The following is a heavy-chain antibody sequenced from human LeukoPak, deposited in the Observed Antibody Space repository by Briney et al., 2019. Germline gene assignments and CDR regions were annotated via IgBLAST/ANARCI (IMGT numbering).Heavy chain of an antibody. J-gene: IGHJ4*02. V-gene: IGHV3-53*01. CDR2: IYGGGST. CDR1: GFTVSSSY. D-gene: IGHD4-23*01. CDR3: ARRGDGGRSFDY. Sequence: PGGSLRLSCAASGFTVSSSYMNWVRQAPGKGLEWVSLIYGGGSTYYADSVKGRFTISRDNSKNTLYLQMNSLRAEDTAVYYCARRGDGGRSFDYWGQETLVTVSS.